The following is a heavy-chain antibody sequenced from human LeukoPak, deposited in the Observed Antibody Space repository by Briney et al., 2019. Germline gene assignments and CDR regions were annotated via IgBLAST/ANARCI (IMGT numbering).Heavy chain of an antibody. CDR1: GGTFSSYA. CDR3: ARDGGYCSGGSCYRN. D-gene: IGHD2-15*01. CDR2: IIPIFGTA. V-gene: IGHV1-69*05. J-gene: IGHJ4*02. Sequence: AASVKVSCKASGGTFSSYAISWVRQAPGQGLEWMGGIIPIFGTANYAQKFQGRVTITTDESTSTAYMELSSLRSEDTAVYYCARDGGYCSGGSCYRNWGQGTLVTVSS.